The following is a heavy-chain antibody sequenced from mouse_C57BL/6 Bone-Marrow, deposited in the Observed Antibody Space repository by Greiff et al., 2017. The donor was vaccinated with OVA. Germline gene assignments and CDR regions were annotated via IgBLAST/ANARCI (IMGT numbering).Heavy chain of an antibody. CDR3: ASYGSKAY. CDR2: IDPSDSYT. Sequence: QVQLQQSGAELVMPGASVKLSCKASGYTFTSYWMHWVKQRPGQGLEWIGEIDPSDSYTNYNQKFKGKSTLTVDKSSSTAYMQLSSLTSEDSAVYYCASYGSKAYWGQGTTLTVSS. J-gene: IGHJ2*01. V-gene: IGHV1-69*01. CDR1: GYTFTSYW. D-gene: IGHD1-1*01.